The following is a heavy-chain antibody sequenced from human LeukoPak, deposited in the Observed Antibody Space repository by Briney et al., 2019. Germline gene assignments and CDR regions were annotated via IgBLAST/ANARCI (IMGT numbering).Heavy chain of an antibody. CDR2: INPNSGGT. CDR3: ARGGPIVRFGVGWFDP. D-gene: IGHD3-3*01. CDR1: GGTFSSYA. J-gene: IGHJ5*02. Sequence: ASVKVSCKASGGTFSSYAISWVRQAPGQGLEWMGWINPNSGGTNYAQKFQGRVTMTRDTSISTAYMELSSLRSEDTAVYYCARGGPIVRFGVGWFDPWGQGTLVTVSS. V-gene: IGHV1-2*02.